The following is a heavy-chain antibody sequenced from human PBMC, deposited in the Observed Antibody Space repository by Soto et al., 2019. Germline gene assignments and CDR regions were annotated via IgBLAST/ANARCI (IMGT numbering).Heavy chain of an antibody. Sequence: EVQLVQSGGGLVQPGGSLRLSCVVSGLSVSSNYMSWVRQAPGKGLEWVSFIYSGGTTYYADSVKGRFTISRDISKNTLYLQMNRLRAEDTAVYYCARVIPNYYDNRIIRELDYWGQGTLITVSS. CDR3: ARVIPNYYDNRIIRELDY. D-gene: IGHD3-22*01. J-gene: IGHJ4*02. CDR1: GLSVSSNY. V-gene: IGHV3-66*01. CDR2: IYSGGTT.